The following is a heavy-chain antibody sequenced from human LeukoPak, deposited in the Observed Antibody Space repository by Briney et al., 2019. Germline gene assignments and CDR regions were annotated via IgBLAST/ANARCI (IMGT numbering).Heavy chain of an antibody. Sequence: GGSLRLSCAASGFTFSNAWMSWVRQAPGKGLEWVGRIKSKTDGGTTDYAAPVKGRFTISRDDSKNTLYLQMNSLKTEDTAVYYCTTDPPPYSGYDYVDYWGQGTLVTVSS. CDR1: GFTFSNAW. D-gene: IGHD5-12*01. V-gene: IGHV3-15*01. CDR3: TTDPPPYSGYDYVDY. J-gene: IGHJ4*02. CDR2: IKSKTDGGTT.